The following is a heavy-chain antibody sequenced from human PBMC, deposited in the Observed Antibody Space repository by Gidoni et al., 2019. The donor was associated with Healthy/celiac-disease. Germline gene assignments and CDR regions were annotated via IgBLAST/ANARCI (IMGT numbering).Heavy chain of an antibody. CDR1: GGSISRRRSY. J-gene: IGHJ5*02. CDR2: IYYSGST. D-gene: IGHD6-13*01. Sequence: QLQLQESGPGLVKPSETLSLTCTVHGGSISRRRSYWGGHRQPPGKGLEWIGSIYYSGSTYYNPSLKSRVTISVETSKNQFSRKLSSVTAADMAVYYCARTKTGYSSSWYSGPFDPWGQGTLVTVSS. CDR3: ARTKTGYSSSWYSGPFDP. V-gene: IGHV4-39*01.